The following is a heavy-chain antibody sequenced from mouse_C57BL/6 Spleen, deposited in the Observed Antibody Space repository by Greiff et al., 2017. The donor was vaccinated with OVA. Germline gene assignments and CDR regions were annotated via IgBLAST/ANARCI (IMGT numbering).Heavy chain of an antibody. CDR3: ANTLVFNYFES. Sequence: QVQLQQPGAELVRPGTSVKLSCKASGYTFTSYWMHWVKQRPGQGLEWIGVIDPSDSYTNYNQKFKGKATLTVDTSSSTAYMQLSSLTSEDSAVYYCANTLVFNYFESWGEGTTLTVSP. J-gene: IGHJ2*01. V-gene: IGHV1-59*01. CDR1: GYTFTSYW. CDR2: IDPSDSYT. D-gene: IGHD6-2*01.